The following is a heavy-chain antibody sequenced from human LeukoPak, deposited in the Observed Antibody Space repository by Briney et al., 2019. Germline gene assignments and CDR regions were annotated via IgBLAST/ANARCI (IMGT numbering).Heavy chain of an antibody. J-gene: IGHJ4*02. V-gene: IGHV4-34*01. CDR1: GGSFSGCY. CDR2: INHSGST. CDR3: ARRTDYFDY. Sequence: SETLSLTCAVYGGSFSGCYWSWIRQPPGKGLEWIGEINHSGSTNYNPSLKSRVTISVDPSKNQFSLELSSVTAADTAVYYCARRTDYFDYWGQGTLVTVSS.